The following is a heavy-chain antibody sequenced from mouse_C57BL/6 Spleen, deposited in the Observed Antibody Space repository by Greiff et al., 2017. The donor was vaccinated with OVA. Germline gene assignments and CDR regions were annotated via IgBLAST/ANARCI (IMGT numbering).Heavy chain of an antibody. CDR2: IHPNSGST. CDR3: AREPSRDYFDY. Sequence: QVQLQQPGAELVKPGASVKLSCKASGYTFTSYWMHWVKQRPGQGLEWIGMIHPNSGSTNYNEKFKSKATLTVDKSSSTAYMQLSSLTSEDSAVYYCAREPSRDYFDYWGQGTTLTVSS. CDR1: GYTFTSYW. V-gene: IGHV1-64*01. J-gene: IGHJ2*01.